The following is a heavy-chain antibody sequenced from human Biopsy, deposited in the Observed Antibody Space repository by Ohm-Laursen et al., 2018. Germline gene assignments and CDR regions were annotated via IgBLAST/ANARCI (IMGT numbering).Heavy chain of an antibody. CDR2: ISNTGDGT. D-gene: IGHD3-10*01. CDR3: ARAGDFGSRGAGDY. V-gene: IGHV3-64*01. J-gene: IGHJ4*02. Sequence: GSLRLSCSASGFLFSRHAMHWVRQAPGKGLEYVSAISNTGDGTYYANSVKGRFTVSRDNSGNRLYLQMDSLRIEDTAIYFCARAGDFGSRGAGDYWGRGTLVTVSS. CDR1: GFLFSRHA.